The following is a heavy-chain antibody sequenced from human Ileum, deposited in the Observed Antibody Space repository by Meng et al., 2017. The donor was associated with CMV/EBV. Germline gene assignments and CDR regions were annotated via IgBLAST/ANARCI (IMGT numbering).Heavy chain of an antibody. J-gene: IGHJ2*01. CDR2: IYSSVGA. D-gene: IGHD2-15*01. CDR3: ARGDPDGYCAGGSCYRYWYFDV. V-gene: IGHV4-4*07. Sequence: QVQLQDSGHRLVGPWGTLSLTCYVSDGSNCSYSWRWIRQPAGEGLEWIGRIYSSVGANYSPSLKSRATMSVDMSKNEVSLKLSAVTAADTAVYYCARGDPDGYCAGGSCYRYWYFDVWGRGTLVTVSS. CDR1: DGSNCSYS.